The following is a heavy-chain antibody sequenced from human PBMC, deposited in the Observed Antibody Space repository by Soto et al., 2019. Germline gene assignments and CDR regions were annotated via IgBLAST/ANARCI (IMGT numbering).Heavy chain of an antibody. J-gene: IGHJ6*02. CDR2: IDPSDSYT. CDR1: GYSFTSYW. CDR3: ASQQQPNYYYYGMDV. D-gene: IGHD6-13*01. Sequence: GESLKISCKGSGYSFTSYWISWVRQMPGKGLEWMGRIDPSDSYTNYSPSFQGHVTISADKSISTAYLQWSSLKASDTAMYYCASQQQPNYYYYGMDVWGQGTTVTVSS. V-gene: IGHV5-10-1*01.